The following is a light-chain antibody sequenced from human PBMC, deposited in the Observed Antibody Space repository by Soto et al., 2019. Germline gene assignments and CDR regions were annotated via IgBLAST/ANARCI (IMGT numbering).Light chain of an antibody. CDR1: QSISTW. CDR3: QQYDRYSAST. Sequence: DIQMTQSPSTLSASVGDRVTITCRASQSISTWLAWYQQKPGKAPKLLIHDASTLDSGVPSRFSGSGSGTQYTLTISGLQPDDLATYYCQQYDRYSASTFGQGTKLEIK. CDR2: DAS. V-gene: IGKV1-5*01. J-gene: IGKJ2*01.